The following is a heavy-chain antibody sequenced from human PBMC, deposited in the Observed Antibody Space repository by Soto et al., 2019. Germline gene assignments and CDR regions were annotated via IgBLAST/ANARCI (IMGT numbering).Heavy chain of an antibody. D-gene: IGHD2-2*01. Sequence: RSLRLSCAASGFTFSSYSIHWVRQAPNKGLGWVAVISYDGSNKSYADSVKGRFTISRDTSKNTPYLQMNRLMTEDTAVYYRRKDRLHVSASWRDYWGQGTRVTVFS. CDR3: RKDRLHVSASWRDY. CDR1: GFTFSSYS. J-gene: IGHJ4*02. CDR2: ISYDGSNK. V-gene: IGHV3-30*04.